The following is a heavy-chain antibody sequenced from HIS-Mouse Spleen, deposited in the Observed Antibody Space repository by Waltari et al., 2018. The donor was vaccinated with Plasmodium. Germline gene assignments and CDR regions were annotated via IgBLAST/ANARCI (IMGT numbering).Heavy chain of an antibody. CDR3: AKPIIYSSSWYFDY. J-gene: IGHJ4*02. V-gene: IGHV4-34*01. D-gene: IGHD6-13*01. CDR2: INHSGST. Sequence: QVQLQQWGAGLLKPSETLSLTCAVYGGSFSGYYWSWIRQPPGKGLEWIGEINHSGSTNYNPSLKSRVTISVDTSKNQFSLKLSSVTAADTAVYYCAKPIIYSSSWYFDYWGQGTLVTVSS. CDR1: GGSFSGYY.